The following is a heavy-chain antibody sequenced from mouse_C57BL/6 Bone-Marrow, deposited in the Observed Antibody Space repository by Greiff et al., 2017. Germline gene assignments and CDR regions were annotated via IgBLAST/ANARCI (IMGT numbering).Heavy chain of an antibody. V-gene: IGHV1-39*01. CDR2: INPNYGTT. J-gene: IGHJ1*03. Sequence: EVQLQQSGPELVKPGASVKISCKASGYSFTDYNMNWVKQSNGKSLEWIGVINPNYGTTSYNQKFKGKATLTVDQSSSTAYMQLNSLTSEDSAVYYCAIRLITTVVADWYFDVWGTGTTVTVSS. CDR3: AIRLITTVVADWYFDV. CDR1: GYSFTDYN. D-gene: IGHD1-1*01.